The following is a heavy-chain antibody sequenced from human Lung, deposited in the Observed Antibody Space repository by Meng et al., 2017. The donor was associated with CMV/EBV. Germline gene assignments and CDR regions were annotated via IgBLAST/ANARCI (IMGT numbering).Heavy chain of an antibody. Sequence: ESLKISXAASGFTFSAFDMHWVRQASGKGLEWVGRVRGKSNSYATAYGASVEGRFTISRDDSKNTAYLQMNSLKTEDTAVYYCSSTISGSYDYWGQGTLVTFSS. CDR1: GFTFSAFD. V-gene: IGHV3-73*01. J-gene: IGHJ4*02. D-gene: IGHD1-26*01. CDR2: VRGKSNSYAT. CDR3: SSTISGSYDY.